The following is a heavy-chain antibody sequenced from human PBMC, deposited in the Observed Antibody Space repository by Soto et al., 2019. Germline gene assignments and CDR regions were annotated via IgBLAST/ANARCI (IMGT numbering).Heavy chain of an antibody. CDR2: ISYSGGST. J-gene: IGHJ4*02. V-gene: IGHV3-23*01. CDR3: AKPVRSGWYYFDY. CDR1: GFTFSAYT. Sequence: GGSLRLSCAASGFTFSAYTMSWVRQAPGKGLEWVSAISYSGGSTYYADSVRGRFTISRDNSKNTLYLQMNSLRAEDTAVYYCAKPVRSGWYYFDYWGQGTLVTVSS. D-gene: IGHD6-19*01.